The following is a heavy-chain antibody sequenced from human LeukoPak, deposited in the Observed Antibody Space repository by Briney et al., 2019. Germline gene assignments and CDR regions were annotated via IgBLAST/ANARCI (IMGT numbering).Heavy chain of an antibody. J-gene: IGHJ4*02. V-gene: IGHV4-34*01. Sequence: PSETLSLTCAVYGGSFSGYYWSWIRQPPGKGLEWIGEINHSGSTNYNPSLKSRVTISVDTSKNQFSLKLSSVTAADAAVYYCARAHCDYVWGSYRYTYYFDYWGQGTLVTVSS. CDR1: GGSFSGYY. D-gene: IGHD3-16*02. CDR3: ARAHCDYVWGSYRYTYYFDY. CDR2: INHSGST.